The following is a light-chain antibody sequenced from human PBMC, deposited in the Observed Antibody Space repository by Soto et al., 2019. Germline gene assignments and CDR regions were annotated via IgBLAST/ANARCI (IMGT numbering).Light chain of an antibody. V-gene: IGKV3-20*01. J-gene: IGKJ1*01. CDR1: QSVSSSY. Sequence: EIALTQSQGTLSLSPGERATLSCMASQSVSSSYLAWYQQKPGQAPRLLISGASSRATGIPDRFSGSGSGTDFTLTISRLEPEDFAVYYCQQYGSTRWTFGQGTKVDIK. CDR2: GAS. CDR3: QQYGSTRWT.